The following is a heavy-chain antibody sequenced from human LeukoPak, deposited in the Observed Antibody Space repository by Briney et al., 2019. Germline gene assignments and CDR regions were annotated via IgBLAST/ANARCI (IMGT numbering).Heavy chain of an antibody. CDR2: INPNSGGT. CDR3: ARDLRTSHKVIDATFGWFDP. D-gene: IGHD2-15*01. CDR1: GYTFTGYY. Sequence: ASVKVSCKASGYTFTGYYMHWVRQAPGQGLEWMGWINPNSGGTNFAQKFQGRVTMTRDTSINTAYMELSRLTSDDTAVYYCARDLRTSHKVIDATFGWFDPWGQGTLVTVSS. J-gene: IGHJ5*02. V-gene: IGHV1-2*02.